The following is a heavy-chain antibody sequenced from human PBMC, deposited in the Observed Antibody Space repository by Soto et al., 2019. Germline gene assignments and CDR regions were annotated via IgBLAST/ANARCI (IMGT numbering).Heavy chain of an antibody. CDR2: IIPIFGTA. CDR3: GRDQAGLDY. D-gene: IGHD6-13*01. Sequence: QVQLVQSGAEVTKPGSSVKVSCKASGGTFSSYAISWVRQAPGQGLEWMGGIIPIFGTANYAKKFQGRVTSTADEPTRTAYMELSSLRSEETAVYYCGRDQAGLDYWGQGTLVTVSS. V-gene: IGHV1-69*12. CDR1: GGTFSSYA. J-gene: IGHJ4*02.